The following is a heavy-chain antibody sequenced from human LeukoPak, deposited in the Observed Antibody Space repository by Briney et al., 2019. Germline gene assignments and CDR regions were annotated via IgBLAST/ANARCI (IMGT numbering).Heavy chain of an antibody. Sequence: SETLSLTCTVSGGSVNSYYLSWIRQPPGKGLEWIGYVYYSGTTNYNPSLKSRVIISVDTSKNRFSLKLSPVIAADTAVYYCARVGVDYSGNIIKYYFDYWGQGTLVTVSS. CDR1: GGSVNSYY. CDR2: VYYSGTT. J-gene: IGHJ4*02. CDR3: ARVGVDYSGNIIKYYFDY. D-gene: IGHD4-23*01. V-gene: IGHV4-59*02.